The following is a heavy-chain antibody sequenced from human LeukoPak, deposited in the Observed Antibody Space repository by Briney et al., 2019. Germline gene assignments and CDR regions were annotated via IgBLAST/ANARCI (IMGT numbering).Heavy chain of an antibody. J-gene: IGHJ4*02. CDR2: INSDGRST. Sequence: PGGSLRLSCAASGFTFSSYWMHWVRQAPGKGLVWVSRINSDGRSTNYADSVKGRFTISRDNAQNTLYPQMYSLRVEDTAVYYCATVGMGASIGYWGQGTLVTVSS. V-gene: IGHV3-74*01. CDR3: ATVGMGASIGY. CDR1: GFTFSSYW. D-gene: IGHD1-26*01.